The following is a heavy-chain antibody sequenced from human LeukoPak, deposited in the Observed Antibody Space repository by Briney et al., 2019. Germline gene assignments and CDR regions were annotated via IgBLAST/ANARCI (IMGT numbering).Heavy chain of an antibody. J-gene: IGHJ4*02. CDR3: ARHRVTHFDY. V-gene: IGHV3-7*01. CDR2: INQDASET. CDR1: GFTFSSYW. Sequence: GSLRLSCAASGFTFSSYWMSWVRQAPGKGLEWVAKINQDASETYYVDSVKGRFSISRDNAKNSLSLQMNSLRAEDTGVYYCARHRVTHFDYWGQGTLVTVSS. D-gene: IGHD2-21*02.